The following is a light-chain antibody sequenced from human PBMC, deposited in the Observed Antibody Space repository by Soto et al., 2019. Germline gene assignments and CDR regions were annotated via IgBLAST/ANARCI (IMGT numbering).Light chain of an antibody. CDR1: QSVNSN. J-gene: IGKJ5*01. V-gene: IGKV3-15*01. CDR2: GIS. Sequence: SPATLSLSPGERATLSCRASQSVNSNYLAWYQQHPGQPPRLLIYGISTRATGIPARFSGSGSGTEFSLTISSLQSEDFAVYYCQQSSKWPITFGQVSRMEIK. CDR3: QQSSKWPIT.